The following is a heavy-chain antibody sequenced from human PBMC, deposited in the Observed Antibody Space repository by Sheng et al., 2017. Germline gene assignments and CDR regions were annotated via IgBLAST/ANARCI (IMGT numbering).Heavy chain of an antibody. V-gene: IGHV3-72*01. J-gene: IGHJ4*02. Sequence: EVQLVESGGGLVQPGGSLRLSCAASGFTFSDHYMDWVRQAPGKGLEWVGRTRDKTKGYTTEYAASVKGRFTISRDDSKNSLYLQMNSLKTEDTAVYYCARGPRGVDNWNYEVVHWGQGTPVTVSS. CDR3: ARGPRGVDNWNYEVVH. CDR2: TRDKTKGYTT. D-gene: IGHD1-7*01. CDR1: GFTFSDHY.